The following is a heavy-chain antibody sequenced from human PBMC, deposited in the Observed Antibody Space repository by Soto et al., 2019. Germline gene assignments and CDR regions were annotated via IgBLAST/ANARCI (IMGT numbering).Heavy chain of an antibody. D-gene: IGHD3-10*01. V-gene: IGHV3-15*01. Sequence: EVQLVESGGGLVQPGGSLKLSCAASGFTFSGSAMHWVRQASGKGLEWVGRIRSKTDGGTTDYAAPVKGRFTISRDDSKNTLYLQMNSLKTEDTAVYYCSSDYYRFGETLFDYWGQGTLVTVSS. CDR1: GFTFSGSA. CDR2: IRSKTDGGTT. J-gene: IGHJ4*02. CDR3: SSDYYRFGETLFDY.